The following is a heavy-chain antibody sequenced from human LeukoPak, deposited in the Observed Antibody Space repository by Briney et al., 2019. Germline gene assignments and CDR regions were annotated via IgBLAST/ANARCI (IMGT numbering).Heavy chain of an antibody. CDR2: ISSDGSDK. CDR3: ARDNWYDYLAEALDI. J-gene: IGHJ3*02. Sequence: GGSLRLSCAASGFTFSSYAMHWVRQAPGKGLEWVAVISSDGSDKYYADSVKGRFTISRDYSKNTLYLQMNSLRAEDTAVYFCARDNWYDYLAEALDIWGQGTMVTVSS. V-gene: IGHV3-30-3*01. D-gene: IGHD1-20*01. CDR1: GFTFSSYA.